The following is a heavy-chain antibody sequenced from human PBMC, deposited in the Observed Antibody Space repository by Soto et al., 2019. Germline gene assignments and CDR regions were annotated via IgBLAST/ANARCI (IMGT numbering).Heavy chain of an antibody. D-gene: IGHD2-21*02. CDR1: GYTFSNYA. J-gene: IGHJ6*02. CDR3: ARSPRVTPYYYYGLDV. CDR2: INGNNGDT. V-gene: IGHV1-3*01. Sequence: QVRLVQSGAEVRKPGASVKISCKASGYTFSNYALHWVRQAPGQRPEWMGWINGNNGDTKYAPKYQGRVTISSDTPATTGDMEMAGLISEDTAVYFCARSPRVTPYYYYGLDVWGQGTTVTVSS.